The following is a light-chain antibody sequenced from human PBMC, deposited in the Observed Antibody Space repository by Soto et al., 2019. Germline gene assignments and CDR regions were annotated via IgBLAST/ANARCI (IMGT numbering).Light chain of an antibody. CDR1: QSVSNN. CDR2: FAS. J-gene: IGKJ4*01. V-gene: IGKV3-15*01. CDR3: QQYNKWPIT. Sequence: EIVMTQSPATLSVSPGERATLSCRASQSVSNNLAWYQQQPGQAPRLLIYFASTRATGIPARFSGSGSETEFTLTISSQQSEDFAVYYCQQYNKWPITFGGGTKVETK.